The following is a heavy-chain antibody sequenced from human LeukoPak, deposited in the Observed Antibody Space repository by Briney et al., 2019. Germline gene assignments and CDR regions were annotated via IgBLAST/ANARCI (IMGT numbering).Heavy chain of an antibody. V-gene: IGHV1-69*05. Sequence: GASVKVSCKASGYTFTSYYMHWVRQAPGQGLEWMGGIIPMFGTPDYAPKFQGRLTITTDETTNTAYMQLSSLTYEDTAVYYCARGRGGSIVIVAPYLDSWGQGTLVSVSS. D-gene: IGHD5-12*01. CDR3: ARGRGGSIVIVAPYLDS. CDR1: GYTFTSYY. CDR2: IIPMFGTP. J-gene: IGHJ4*02.